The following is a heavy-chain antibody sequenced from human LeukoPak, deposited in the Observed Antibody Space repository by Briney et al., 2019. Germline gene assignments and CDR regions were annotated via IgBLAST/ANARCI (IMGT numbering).Heavy chain of an antibody. J-gene: IGHJ4*02. CDR2: INHSGST. CDR3: ASGYSYGYNALDY. CDR1: GGSFSGYY. D-gene: IGHD5-18*01. Sequence: KRSETLSLSCAVYGGSFSGYYWNWIRQPPGKGLEWIGEINHSGSTNYNPSLKSRVTISVDTSKNQFSLKLSSVTAADTAVYYCASGYSYGYNALDYWGQGTLVTVSS. V-gene: IGHV4-34*01.